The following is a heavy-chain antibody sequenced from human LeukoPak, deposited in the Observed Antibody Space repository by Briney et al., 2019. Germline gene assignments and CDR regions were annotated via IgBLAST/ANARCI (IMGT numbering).Heavy chain of an antibody. CDR1: GFTFSSYS. CDR3: ARRPPRYCSGGSCYAFYYYYMDV. Sequence: PGGSLRLSCAASGFTFSSYSMNWVRQAPGKGLEWVSSISSSSYIYYADSVKGRFTISRDNAKNSLYLQMNSLRAEDTAVYYCARRPPRYCSGGSCYAFYYYYMDVWGKGTTVTVSS. V-gene: IGHV3-21*01. CDR2: ISSSSYI. D-gene: IGHD2-15*01. J-gene: IGHJ6*03.